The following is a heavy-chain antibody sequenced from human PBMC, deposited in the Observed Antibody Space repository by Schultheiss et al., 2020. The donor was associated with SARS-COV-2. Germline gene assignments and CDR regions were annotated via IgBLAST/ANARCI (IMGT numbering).Heavy chain of an antibody. D-gene: IGHD4-17*01. CDR1: GFSLSTSGMR. J-gene: IGHJ3*02. CDR2: IDWDDDK. V-gene: IGHV2-5*08. Sequence: SGPTLVKPTQTLTLTCTFSGFSLSTSGMRVSWIRQPPGKALEWLARIDWDDDKRYSPSLKSRLTITKDTSKNQVVLTMTNMDPVDTATYYCAHRRFSGDIDAFDIWGQGTMVTVSS. CDR3: AHRRFSGDIDAFDI.